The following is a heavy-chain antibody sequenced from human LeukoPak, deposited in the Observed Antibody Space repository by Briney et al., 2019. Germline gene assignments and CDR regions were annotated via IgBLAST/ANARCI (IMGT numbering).Heavy chain of an antibody. CDR2: ISDNGGST. J-gene: IGHJ6*03. CDR1: GFTFSSYA. CDR3: ARDGAVTTHGYYYYYMDV. V-gene: IGHV3-64*01. Sequence: PGGSLRLSCAASGFTFSSYAMHWVRQAPGKGLEYVSTISDNGGSTFYANSVKGRFTISRDNAKNSLYLQMNSLRAEDTAVYYCARDGAVTTHGYYYYYMDVWGKGTTVTVSS. D-gene: IGHD4-17*01.